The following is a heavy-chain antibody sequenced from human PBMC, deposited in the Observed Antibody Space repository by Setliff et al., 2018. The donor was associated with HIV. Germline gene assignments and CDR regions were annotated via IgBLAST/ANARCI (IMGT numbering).Heavy chain of an antibody. CDR3: ARQQHSSDLKIWNY. J-gene: IGHJ4*02. V-gene: IGHV4-39*01. D-gene: IGHD6-19*01. CDR2: IYYSGST. CDR1: GVPFSDYY. Sequence: SETLSLTCGLNGVPFSDYYWGWIRQPPGKGLEWVGSIYYSGSTYYSPSLKSRVTISVDTSKNQFSLTLTSVTAADTAVYYCARQQHSSDLKIWNYWGQGTLVTVSS.